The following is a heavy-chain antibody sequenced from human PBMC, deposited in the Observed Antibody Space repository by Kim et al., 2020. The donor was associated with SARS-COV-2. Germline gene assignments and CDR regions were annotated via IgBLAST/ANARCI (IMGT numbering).Heavy chain of an antibody. Sequence: GGSLRLSCAASGFTFSSYSMNWVRQAPGKGLEWVPSISSSSSYIYYADSVKGRFTISRDNAKNSLYLQMNSLRAEDTAVYYCARADPGTAMSRYNWNYEGWFDPLGQGTPVTVSS. CDR2: ISSSSSYI. CDR1: GFTFSSYS. CDR3: ARADPGTAMSRYNWNYEGWFDP. V-gene: IGHV3-21*01. D-gene: IGHD1-7*01. J-gene: IGHJ5*02.